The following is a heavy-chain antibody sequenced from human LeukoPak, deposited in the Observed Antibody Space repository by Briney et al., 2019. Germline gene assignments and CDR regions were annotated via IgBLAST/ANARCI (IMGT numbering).Heavy chain of an antibody. J-gene: IGHJ4*02. CDR2: ISSRGKTI. CDR1: GXXFXDXY. Sequence: GGXXRXXCAXXGXXFXDXYXXWXRQAPGKGLXWVSYISSRGKTIYYADSVKGRFTISRDNAKNSLYLQMNSLRAEDTAIYYCTRVGYIDEGIDYWGQGTLVTVSS. V-gene: IGHV3-11*04. CDR3: TRVGYIDEGIDY. D-gene: IGHD5-24*01.